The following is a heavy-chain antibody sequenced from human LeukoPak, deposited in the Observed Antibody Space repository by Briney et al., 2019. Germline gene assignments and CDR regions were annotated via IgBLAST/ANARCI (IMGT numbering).Heavy chain of an antibody. V-gene: IGHV3-48*03. J-gene: IGHJ4*02. D-gene: IGHD1-26*01. Sequence: GGSLRLSCAASGFTFSAYEMNWARQAPGKGLEWVSYITADGTNKYDADSVKGRFTISRDNAKNSLYLQMNSLRVDDTAIYYCAREVEWELPDYWGQGTLVTVSS. CDR1: GFTFSAYE. CDR2: ITADGTNK. CDR3: AREVEWELPDY.